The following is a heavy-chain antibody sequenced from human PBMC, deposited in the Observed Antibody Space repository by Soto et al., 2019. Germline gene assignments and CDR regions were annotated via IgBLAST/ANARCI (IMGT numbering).Heavy chain of an antibody. CDR1: GGSISSTSYY. CDR2: IYYSGST. J-gene: IGHJ4*01. D-gene: IGHD3-22*01. CDR3: ARRRNYYDSSGYYFYYFDD. Sequence: SETLSLTCTVSGGSISSTSYYWGWIRQPPGKGLEWIGSIYYSGSTYYNPSLKSRVTISVDTSKNQFSLKLSSVTAADTAVYYCARRRNYYDSSGYYFYYFDDWGQGTLVTVAS. V-gene: IGHV4-39*01.